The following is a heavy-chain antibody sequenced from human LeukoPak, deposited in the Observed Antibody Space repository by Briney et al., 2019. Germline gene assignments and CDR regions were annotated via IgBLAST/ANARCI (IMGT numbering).Heavy chain of an antibody. CDR3: ARGRELVDY. D-gene: IGHD1-26*01. CDR2: INTDGRST. Sequence: GGSLRLSCAASGFTFRSYWMHWVRQAPGKGLVWVSRINTDGRSTSYADSVKGRFTISRDNTKNTLFLQMNSLRAEDTAVYYCARGRELVDYWGQGTLVTVSS. V-gene: IGHV3-74*01. CDR1: GFTFRSYW. J-gene: IGHJ4*02.